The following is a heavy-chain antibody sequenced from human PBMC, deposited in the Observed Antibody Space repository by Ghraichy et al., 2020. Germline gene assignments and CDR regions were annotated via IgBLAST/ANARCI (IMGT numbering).Heavy chain of an antibody. D-gene: IGHD4-23*01. CDR2: IRFDGSET. V-gene: IGHV3-30*02. Sequence: GGSLRLSCAASGFIFSHSGMQWVRKVPGKGLEWVTLIRFDGSETYSADSVKGRFTISRDNSKNTLYLQMNSLRVEDTAVYYCVRGAHDGNIDMDVWGRGTRVTV. J-gene: IGHJ6*02. CDR3: VRGAHDGNIDMDV. CDR1: GFIFSHSG.